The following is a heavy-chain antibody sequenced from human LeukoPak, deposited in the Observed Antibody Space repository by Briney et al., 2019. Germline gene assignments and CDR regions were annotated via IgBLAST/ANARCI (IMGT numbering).Heavy chain of an antibody. Sequence: GSSVKVSCKASGGTFSSYAISWLRQAPGQGLEWMGGIIPIVGTGNYEQKCQGSVTITTDESTSTADVELSSLRSEDTAVYYCARDRYYYYSSGYLDYWGQGTLVTVSS. CDR2: IIPIVGTG. CDR1: GGTFSSYA. CDR3: ARDRYYYYSSGYLDY. D-gene: IGHD3-22*01. V-gene: IGHV1-69*05. J-gene: IGHJ4*02.